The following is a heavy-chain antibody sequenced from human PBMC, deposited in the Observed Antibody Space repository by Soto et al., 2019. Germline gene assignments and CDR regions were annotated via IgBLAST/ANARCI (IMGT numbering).Heavy chain of an antibody. CDR1: GFTFSDYY. V-gene: IGHV3-11*06. CDR3: ARSGDNYNRLDY. CDR2: SSNSGTFS. J-gene: IGHJ4*02. D-gene: IGHD1-1*01. Sequence: QVQLVESGGRLVKPGGSLRLSCEGSGFTFSDYYISWIRQAPGKGLEWISYSSNSGTFSRYADSVKGRFSISRDNTKNLLYLQMNSLRAEDTAVYYCARSGDNYNRLDYWGQGTPVTVSS.